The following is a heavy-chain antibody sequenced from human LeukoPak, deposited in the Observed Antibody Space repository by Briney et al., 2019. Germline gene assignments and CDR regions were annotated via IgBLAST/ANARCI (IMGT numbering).Heavy chain of an antibody. CDR1: GGSISSTTYY. CDR2: IYYSGST. Sequence: PSETLSLTCTVSGGSISSTTYYWGWIRQPPGKGLEWIGSIYYSGSTYYNPSLKSRVTISVDTSKNQFSLQLNSVTAADTAVYYCVRHDGRSGGTMGALDSWGQGSLVTVSS. V-gene: IGHV4-39*01. CDR3: VRHDGRSGGTMGALDS. J-gene: IGHJ4*02. D-gene: IGHD4-23*01.